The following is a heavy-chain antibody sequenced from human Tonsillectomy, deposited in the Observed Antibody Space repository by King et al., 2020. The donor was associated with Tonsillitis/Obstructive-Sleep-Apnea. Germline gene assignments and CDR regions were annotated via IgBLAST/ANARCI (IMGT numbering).Heavy chain of an antibody. CDR3: ARHGYSSSWSHFDY. CDR2: IYYSGST. V-gene: IGHV4-59*08. Sequence: VQLQESGPGLVKPSETLSLTCTVSGGSISSYYWSWIRPPPGKGLEWIGYIYYSGSTNSNPSLQSRVTISVHTSKNQFSLKLSAVTAADTAVYYCARHGYSSSWSHFDYWGQGTLVTVSS. D-gene: IGHD6-13*01. CDR1: GGSISSYY. J-gene: IGHJ4*02.